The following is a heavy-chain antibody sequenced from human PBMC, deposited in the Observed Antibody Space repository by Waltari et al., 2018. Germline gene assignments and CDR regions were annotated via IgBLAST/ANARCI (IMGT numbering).Heavy chain of an antibody. V-gene: IGHV3-7*03. D-gene: IGHD3-16*01. CDR2: RRPDGSGK. J-gene: IGHJ4*02. Sequence: EVQLVESGGGLVQPGGSLRLSCAASGFSFSSYWMTWFRQAPGTGRGWVATRRPDGSGKFDVESVKGRFSISRDNAKNSLYLQMNSLRAEDTAIFYCARMGAGRAPDYWGQGTLVTVSS. CDR3: ARMGAGRAPDY. CDR1: GFSFSSYW.